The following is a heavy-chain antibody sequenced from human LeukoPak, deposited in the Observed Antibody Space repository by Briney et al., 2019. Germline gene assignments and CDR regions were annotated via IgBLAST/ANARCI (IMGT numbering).Heavy chain of an antibody. D-gene: IGHD5-12*01. V-gene: IGHV4-59*01. CDR1: GGSLSSYY. Sequence: SETLSLTCTVSGGSLSSYYWSWLRQPPGKGLEGIGDIYYSGSSNYNPSLKSRVTISVDTSKNQFSLKLSSVTAADTAMYYCARVSGYDWESFYDYWGQGSLVTVSS. J-gene: IGHJ4*02. CDR2: IYYSGSS. CDR3: ARVSGYDWESFYDY.